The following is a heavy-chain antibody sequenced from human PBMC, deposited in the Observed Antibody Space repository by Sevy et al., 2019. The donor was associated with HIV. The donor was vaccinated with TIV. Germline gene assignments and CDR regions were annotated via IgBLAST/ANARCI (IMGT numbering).Heavy chain of an antibody. J-gene: IGHJ4*02. CDR2: IRYDGTDK. CDR1: GFTFSNFG. Sequence: GGSLRLSCTASGFTFSNFGMHWVRQLPGKGLEWVTFIRYDGTDKYYAASVKGRFTISRDDSKNTLYLQMDSLRAEDMAIYYCAKDLAGPGRRYFDYWGQGTLVTVSS. V-gene: IGHV3-30*02. D-gene: IGHD6-13*01. CDR3: AKDLAGPGRRYFDY.